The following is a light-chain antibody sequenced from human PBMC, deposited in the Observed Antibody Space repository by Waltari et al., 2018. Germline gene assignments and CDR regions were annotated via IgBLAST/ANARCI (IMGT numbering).Light chain of an antibody. CDR2: WAS. V-gene: IGKV4-1*01. CDR1: RSVLYNSNNKHY. CDR3: QQYYDTPYT. J-gene: IGKJ2*01. Sequence: DIVMTQSPDSLTVSLGERATINCKSRRSVLYNSNNKHYLAWYQQKPGKPPKLLIYWASTRESGVADRFSGSGSGTDFTLTISTLQAEDVAVYYCQQYYDTPYTFGQGTKLEIK.